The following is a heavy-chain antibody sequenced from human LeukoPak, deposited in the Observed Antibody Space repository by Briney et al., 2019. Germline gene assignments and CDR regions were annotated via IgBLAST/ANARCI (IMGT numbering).Heavy chain of an antibody. V-gene: IGHV4-39*01. Sequence: SETLSLTCTVSGGSISSSSYYWGWIRQPPGKGLEWIGSIYYSGSTYYNPSLKSRVTISVDTSKNQFSLKPSSVTAADTAVYYCARQWADFWSGYYLVFDYWGQGTLVTVSS. CDR2: IYYSGST. D-gene: IGHD3-3*01. CDR1: GGSISSSSYY. J-gene: IGHJ4*02. CDR3: ARQWADFWSGYYLVFDY.